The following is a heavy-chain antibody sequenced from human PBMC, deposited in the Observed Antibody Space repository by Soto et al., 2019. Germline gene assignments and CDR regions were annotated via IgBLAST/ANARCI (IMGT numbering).Heavy chain of an antibody. V-gene: IGHV3-48*02. CDR2: ISSSSSTI. CDR1: GFTFSSYS. D-gene: IGHD3-10*01. Sequence: PGGSLRLSCAASGFTFSSYSMNWVRQAPGKGLGWVSYISSSSSTIYYADSVKGRFTISRDNAKNSLYLQMNSLRDEDTAVYYCAREELDYYGMDVWGQGTTVTVSS. J-gene: IGHJ6*02. CDR3: AREELDYYGMDV.